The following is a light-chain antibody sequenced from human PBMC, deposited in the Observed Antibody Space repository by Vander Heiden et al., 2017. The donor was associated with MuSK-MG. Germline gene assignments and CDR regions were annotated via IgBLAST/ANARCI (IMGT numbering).Light chain of an antibody. V-gene: IGLV2-14*01. Sequence: QSALTQPASVSGSPGQSITISCPGTSGDMGAFNHIYWYQHHPVKAPKLIIYEAFNRPSGVSDRFSASKAGNTASLTISGLQAEDEAEYYCTSYTTRSTLVFGTGTRVTVL. CDR2: EAF. J-gene: IGLJ1*01. CDR3: TSYTTRSTLV. CDR1: SGDMGAFNH.